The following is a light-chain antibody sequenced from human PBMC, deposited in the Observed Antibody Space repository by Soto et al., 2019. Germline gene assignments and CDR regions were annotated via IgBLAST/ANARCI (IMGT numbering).Light chain of an antibody. Sequence: DIQLTQSPSFLSASVGDRFTITCRASQGISSYLAWYQQKPGKAPKXXIYAASTLQSGVPSRFSGSGSGTEFTLTISSLQHEDFATYYCQQLNSYPRTFGQGTKVDIK. CDR1: QGISSY. V-gene: IGKV1-9*01. J-gene: IGKJ1*01. CDR2: AAS. CDR3: QQLNSYPRT.